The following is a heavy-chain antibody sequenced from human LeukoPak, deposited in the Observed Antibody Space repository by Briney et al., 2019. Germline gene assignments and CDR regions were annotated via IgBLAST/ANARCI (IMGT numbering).Heavy chain of an antibody. V-gene: IGHV3-33*01. CDR1: GFTFSSYG. Sequence: GGSLRLSCAASGFTFSSYGMHWVRQAPGKGLEWVAVIWYDGSNKYYADSVKGRFTISRENAKNSLYLQMNSLRAGDTAVYYCARGPPSRGSGWYVDYWGQGTLVTVSS. J-gene: IGHJ4*02. D-gene: IGHD6-19*01. CDR2: IWYDGSNK. CDR3: ARGPPSRGSGWYVDY.